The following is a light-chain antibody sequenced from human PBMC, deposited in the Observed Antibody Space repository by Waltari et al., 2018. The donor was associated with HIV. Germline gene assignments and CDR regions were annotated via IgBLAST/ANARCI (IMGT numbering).Light chain of an antibody. J-gene: IGLJ2*01. CDR1: DIGTRS. CDR3: QVWDSNNDVV. V-gene: IGLV3-21*04. Sequence: SYVLTQTPSVSVAPGKTATLTCEGSDIGTRSVHWYRQKPGQAPVLVMYYDSQRPSGIGERLSGSNSGNMATLTIGMVGVGDEADYYCQVWDSNNDVVFGRGTKLTVL. CDR2: YDS.